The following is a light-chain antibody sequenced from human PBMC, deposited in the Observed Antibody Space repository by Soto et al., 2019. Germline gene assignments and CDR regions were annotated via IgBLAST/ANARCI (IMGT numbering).Light chain of an antibody. CDR2: EAT. J-gene: IGLJ3*02. Sequence: QSALTQPASVSGSPGQSITISCTGTSSDVGGGNYVSWYQQHPGKAPKLMIYEATSRPSGVSNRFSGSKSANTASLTISGLQTEDEADSYCSSYTSSSPWVFGGGTKVTVL. CDR3: SSYTSSSPWV. CDR1: SSDVGGGNY. V-gene: IGLV2-14*01.